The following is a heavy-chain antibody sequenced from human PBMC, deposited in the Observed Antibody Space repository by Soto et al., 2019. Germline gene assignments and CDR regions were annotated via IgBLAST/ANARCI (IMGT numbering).Heavy chain of an antibody. CDR3: ARDGPQYSIDP. CDR1: GGSINNYY. V-gene: IGHV4-59*01. CDR2: IFDSGST. D-gene: IGHD6-6*01. J-gene: IGHJ5*02. Sequence: QVQLQESGPGLVKPSETLSLTCTVSGGSINNYYWSWTRQPPGKGLEWIGYIFDSGSTNYNPSLKTRVTISVDKSKNQFSRRLTSVTAADTAVYYCARDGPQYSIDPWGQGTLVTVSS.